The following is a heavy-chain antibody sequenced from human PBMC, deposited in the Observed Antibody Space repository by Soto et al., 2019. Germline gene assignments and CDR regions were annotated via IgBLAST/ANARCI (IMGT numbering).Heavy chain of an antibody. V-gene: IGHV4-4*02. CDR2: IYHSGST. CDR1: GGSISSSNW. J-gene: IGHJ4*02. CDR3: ARDSGWSQGSFDY. D-gene: IGHD6-19*01. Sequence: ETLSLTCAVSGGSISSSNWWSWVRQPPGKGLEWIGEIYHSGSTNYNPSLKSRVTISVDKSKNQFSLKLSSVTAADTAVYYCARDSGWSQGSFDYWGQGTLVTVSS.